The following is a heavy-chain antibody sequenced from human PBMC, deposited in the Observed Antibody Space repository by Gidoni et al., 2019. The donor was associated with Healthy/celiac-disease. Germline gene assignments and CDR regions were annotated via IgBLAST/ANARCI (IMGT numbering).Heavy chain of an antibody. CDR3: ARHGAPSYSSGWGGYFGY. D-gene: IGHD6-19*01. CDR2: IYYSGST. V-gene: IGHV4-39*01. CDR1: GGSISSSRYY. J-gene: IGHJ4*02. Sequence: QLQLQESGPGLVKPSETLSLTCTVSGGSISSSRYYWGWIRQPPGKGLEWIGGIYYSGSTYYNPSLKSRVTISVDTSKNQFSLKLSSVTAADTAVYYCARHGAPSYSSGWGGYFGYWGQGTLVTVSS.